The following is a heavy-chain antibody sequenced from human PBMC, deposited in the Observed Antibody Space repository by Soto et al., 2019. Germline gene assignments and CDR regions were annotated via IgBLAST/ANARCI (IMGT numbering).Heavy chain of an antibody. V-gene: IGHV1-69*04. Sequence: SVKVSCKASGGTFSSYTISWVRQAPGQGLEWMGRIIPILGIANYAQKFQGRVTITADKSTSTAYMELSSLRSEDTAVYYCARDVGKFRYYFDYWGQGTLVTVSS. D-gene: IGHD2-15*01. CDR2: IIPILGIA. J-gene: IGHJ4*02. CDR3: ARDVGKFRYYFDY. CDR1: GGTFSSYT.